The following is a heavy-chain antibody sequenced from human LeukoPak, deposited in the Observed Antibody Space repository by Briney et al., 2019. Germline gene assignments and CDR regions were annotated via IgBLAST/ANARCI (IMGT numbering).Heavy chain of an antibody. Sequence: GGSLRLSCAASGFTFSSYGMSWVRQAPGKGLEWVSGISGSGGKTDYADSVKGRFTISRDNAKNSLYLQMNSLRAEDTALYYCAALSSSWFWAVHYFEYWGQGTLVTVSS. J-gene: IGHJ4*02. V-gene: IGHV3-23*01. CDR2: ISGSGGKT. D-gene: IGHD6-13*01. CDR1: GFTFSSYG. CDR3: AALSSSWFWAVHYFEY.